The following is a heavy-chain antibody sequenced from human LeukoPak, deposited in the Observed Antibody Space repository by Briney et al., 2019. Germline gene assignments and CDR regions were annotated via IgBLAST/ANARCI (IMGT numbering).Heavy chain of an antibody. J-gene: IGHJ4*02. V-gene: IGHV4-38-2*02. CDR2: IYHSGST. CDR3: ARDGKASSGYYRFFDY. Sequence: SETLSLTCTVSGYSISSGYYWGWIRQPPGKGLEWIGSIYHSGSTYYNPSLKSRVTISVDTSKNQFSLKLSSVTAADTAVYYCARDGKASSGYYRFFDYWGQGTLVTVSS. CDR1: GYSISSGYY. D-gene: IGHD3-22*01.